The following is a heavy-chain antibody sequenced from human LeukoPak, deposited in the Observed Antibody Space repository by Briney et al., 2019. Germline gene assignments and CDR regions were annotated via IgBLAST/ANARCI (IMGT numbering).Heavy chain of an antibody. CDR2: ISAYNGNT. Sequence: ASVKVSCKASGYTFISYGISWVRRAPGQGLEWMGWISAYNGNTNYAQKLQGRVTMTTDTSTSTAYMELRSLRSDDTAVYYYARVSEAREIQLWTYYYYYMDVWGKGTTVTVSS. V-gene: IGHV1-18*01. J-gene: IGHJ6*03. D-gene: IGHD5-18*01. CDR3: ARVSEAREIQLWTYYYYYMDV. CDR1: GYTFISYG.